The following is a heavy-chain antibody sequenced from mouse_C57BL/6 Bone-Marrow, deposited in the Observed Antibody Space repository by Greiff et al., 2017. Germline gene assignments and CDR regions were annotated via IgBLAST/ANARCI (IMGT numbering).Heavy chain of an antibody. D-gene: IGHD3-1*01. CDR3: ARRLGLRMDY. V-gene: IGHV1-82*01. CDR2: IYPGDGDT. J-gene: IGHJ4*01. CDR1: GYAFSSSW. Sequence: QVQLKESGPELVKPGASVKISCTASGYAFSSSWMNWVKQRPGKGLEWIGRIYPGDGDTNYNGKFKGKATLTADKSSSTAYMQLSSLTSEDSAVYFCARRLGLRMDYWGKGTTVTVSS.